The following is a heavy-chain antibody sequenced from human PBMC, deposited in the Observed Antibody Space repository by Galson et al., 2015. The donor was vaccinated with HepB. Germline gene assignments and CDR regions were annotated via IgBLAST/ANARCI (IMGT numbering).Heavy chain of an antibody. Sequence: ETLSLTCAVSGGSISSSNWWSWVRQPPGKGLEWIGEIYHSGSTNYNPSLKSRVTISVDKSKNQFSLKLSSVTAADTAVYYCAREFSVDQELPGDNHDAFDIWGQGTMVTVSS. V-gene: IGHV4-4*02. J-gene: IGHJ3*02. CDR3: AREFSVDQELPGDNHDAFDI. CDR2: IYHSGST. D-gene: IGHD1-26*01. CDR1: GGSISSSNW.